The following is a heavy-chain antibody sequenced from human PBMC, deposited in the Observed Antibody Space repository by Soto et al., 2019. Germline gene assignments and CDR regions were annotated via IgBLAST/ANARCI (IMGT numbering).Heavy chain of an antibody. CDR3: AGAILEWLLHYYYYGMDV. D-gene: IGHD3-3*01. J-gene: IGHJ6*02. V-gene: IGHV1-69*06. CDR2: IIPIFGTA. Sequence: GASVKVSCKASGGTFSSYAISWVRQAPGQGLEWMGGIIPIFGTANCAQKFQGRVTITADKSTSTAYMELSSLRSEDTAVYYCAGAILEWLLHYYYYGMDVWGQGTTVTVSS. CDR1: GGTFSSYA.